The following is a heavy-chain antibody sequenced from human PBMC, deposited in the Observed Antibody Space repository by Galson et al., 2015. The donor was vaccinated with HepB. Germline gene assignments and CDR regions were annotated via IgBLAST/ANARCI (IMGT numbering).Heavy chain of an antibody. Sequence: SVKASCKVSGYTLTELSMHWVRQAPGKGLEWMGGFDPEDGETIYAQKFQGRVTMTEDTSTDTAYMELSSLRSEDTAVYYCATLAYCSSTSCYMSGFDYWGQGTLVTVSS. D-gene: IGHD2-2*02. CDR2: FDPEDGET. CDR1: GYTLTELS. J-gene: IGHJ4*02. CDR3: ATLAYCSSTSCYMSGFDY. V-gene: IGHV1-24*01.